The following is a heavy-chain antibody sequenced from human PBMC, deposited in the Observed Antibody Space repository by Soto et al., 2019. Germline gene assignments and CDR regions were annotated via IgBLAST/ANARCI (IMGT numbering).Heavy chain of an antibody. CDR1: GYTFTNYD. V-gene: IGHV1-8*01. CDR2: ITPNSGNA. J-gene: IGHJ4*02. Sequence: GASVKVSCKASGYTFTNYDIHWVRQATGQGLEWMGSITPNSGNADYARNFQGRVTMTRNTSISTAYMELSSLRSEDTAVYYCARGGGCVTDCPSHEYYFDFGGQGTLVTVSS. D-gene: IGHD2-21*02. CDR3: ARGGGCVTDCPSHEYYFDF.